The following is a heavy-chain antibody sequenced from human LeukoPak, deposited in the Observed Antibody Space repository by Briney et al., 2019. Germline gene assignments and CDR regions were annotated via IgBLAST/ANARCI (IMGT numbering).Heavy chain of an antibody. Sequence: PSETLSLTCTVSGGSISSGGYYWSWIRQHPGKGLEWIGYIYYSGSTYYNPSLKSRVTISVDTSKNQFSLKLSSVTAADTAVYYCARHLTGYSDAFDIWGQGTMVTVSS. CDR1: GGSISSGGYY. J-gene: IGHJ3*02. D-gene: IGHD3-9*01. V-gene: IGHV4-31*03. CDR3: ARHLTGYSDAFDI. CDR2: IYYSGST.